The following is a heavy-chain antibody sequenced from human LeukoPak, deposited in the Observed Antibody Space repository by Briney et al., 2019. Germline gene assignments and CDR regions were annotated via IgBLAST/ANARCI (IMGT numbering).Heavy chain of an antibody. D-gene: IGHD1-1*01. Sequence: ASVKVSFKASVYTFTSYGISWVRQAPGQGLEWMGWISAYHGNTNNAQTLQARGTTTADTSTRTAYMGRRSLRSDDPAVYYCARRSGLSGVPWGATKSYSYYGMDVWGQGTTVTVSS. CDR2: ISAYHGNT. CDR1: VYTFTSYG. J-gene: IGHJ6*02. V-gene: IGHV1-18*01. CDR3: ARRSGLSGVPWGATKSYSYYGMDV.